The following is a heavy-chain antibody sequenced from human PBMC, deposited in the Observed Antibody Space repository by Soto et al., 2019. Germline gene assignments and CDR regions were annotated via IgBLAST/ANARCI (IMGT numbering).Heavy chain of an antibody. V-gene: IGHV1-18*01. J-gene: IGHJ5*02. CDR1: GYTFTSYG. CDR2: ISAYNGNT. CDR3: ARDHVAVAGCNWFDP. Sequence: GASVKVSCKASGYTFTSYGISWVRQAPGQGLEWMGWISAYNGNTNYAQKLQGRVTMTTDTSTSTAYMELRSLRSDDTAVYYCARDHVAVAGCNWFDPWGQGTLVTVSS. D-gene: IGHD6-19*01.